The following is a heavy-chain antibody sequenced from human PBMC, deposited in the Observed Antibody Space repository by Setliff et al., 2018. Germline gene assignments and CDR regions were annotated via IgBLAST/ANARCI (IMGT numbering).Heavy chain of an antibody. Sequence: PSETLSLTCAVYGGSFSGYYWSWIRQPPGKGLEWIGEINHSGSTNYNPSLKSRVTISVDTSKNQFSLKLSSVTAADTAVYYCARVEGVPAPYYMDVWGKGTTVTVS. CDR3: ARVEGVPAPYYMDV. CDR1: GGSFSGYY. J-gene: IGHJ6*03. CDR2: INHSGST. V-gene: IGHV4-34*01. D-gene: IGHD2-2*01.